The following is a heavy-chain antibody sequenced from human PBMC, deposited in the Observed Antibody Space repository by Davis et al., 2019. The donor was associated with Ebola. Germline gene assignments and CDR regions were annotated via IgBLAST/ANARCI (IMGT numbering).Heavy chain of an antibody. J-gene: IGHJ6*02. D-gene: IGHD2-2*02. Sequence: SVKVSCKASGGTFSSYAISWVRQAPGQGLEWMGGIIPIFGTANYAQKFQGRVTITADESTSTVYMELSSLRSEDTAVYYCAGFGYCSSTSCYMDYYYGMDVWGQGTTVTVSS. V-gene: IGHV1-69*13. CDR3: AGFGYCSSTSCYMDYYYGMDV. CDR2: IIPIFGTA. CDR1: GGTFSSYA.